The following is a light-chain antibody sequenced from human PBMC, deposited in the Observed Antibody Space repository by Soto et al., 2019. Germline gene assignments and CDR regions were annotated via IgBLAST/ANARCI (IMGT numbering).Light chain of an antibody. CDR2: GGF. Sequence: IVLTQSPGTLSVSPGERVILSCRASQTLRNKLAWYQQKPGQAPRLLIYGGFTRATGIPARFSGSGSGTEFTLTITRLQSEDFAIYYCKQHNAWPLTFGPGTKLDLK. J-gene: IGKJ3*01. CDR3: KQHNAWPLT. V-gene: IGKV3-15*01. CDR1: QTLRNK.